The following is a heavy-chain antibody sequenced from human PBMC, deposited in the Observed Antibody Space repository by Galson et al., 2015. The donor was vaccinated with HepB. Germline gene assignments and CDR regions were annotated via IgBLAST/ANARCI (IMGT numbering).Heavy chain of an antibody. J-gene: IGHJ4*01. CDR3: AKDRQDSANELDN. D-gene: IGHD5-12*01. CDR1: GFTFSTYG. V-gene: IGHV3-30*18. Sequence: SLRLSCAASGFTFSTYGMHWVRQPPGKGLEWVASISYDGNFQYYGDSVKGRFTISRDDSKKTLYLQMNSLRPEDTALYYCAKDRQDSANELDNWGQGSLVAVSS. CDR2: ISYDGNFQ.